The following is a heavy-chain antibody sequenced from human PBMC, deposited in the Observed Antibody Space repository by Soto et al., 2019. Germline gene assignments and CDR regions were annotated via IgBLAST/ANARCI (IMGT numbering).Heavy chain of an antibody. V-gene: IGHV2-5*02. D-gene: IGHD4-17*01. CDR1: GFSLTTSGVG. CDR2: IYWDDDK. CDR3: AHRTTTVTWWFDP. Sequence: QITLKESGPTLVKPTQTLTLTCTFSGFSLTTSGVGVGWIRQPPGKALEWLALIYWDDDKRYSPSLKSRLTITQDTPKHQLVLTMTHMAPADTAPYYCAHRTTTVTWWFDPWGQGTLVTVSS. J-gene: IGHJ5*02.